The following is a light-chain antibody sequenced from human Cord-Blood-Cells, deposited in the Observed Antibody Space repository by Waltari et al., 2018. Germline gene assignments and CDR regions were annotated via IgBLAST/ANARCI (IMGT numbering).Light chain of an antibody. J-gene: IGLJ2*01. V-gene: IGLV2-14*01. Sequence: QSALTQPASVSGSPGQSITISCTGTSSDVGGYNYVSWYQQHPGKAPKLMIYDVSNRPSGVSNRFSGSKSGNTASRTISALQAEDEADYYCSSYTSSSTLVFGGGTKLTVL. CDR3: SSYTSSSTLV. CDR2: DVS. CDR1: SSDVGGYNY.